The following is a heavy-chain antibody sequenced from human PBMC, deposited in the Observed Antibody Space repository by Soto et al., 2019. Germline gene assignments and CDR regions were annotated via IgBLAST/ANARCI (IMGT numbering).Heavy chain of an antibody. J-gene: IGHJ3*02. CDR3: ARDWIFGVVIGDDFDI. V-gene: IGHV4-61*01. CDR2: IYYSGST. CDR1: VGSVSGVSFY. D-gene: IGHD3-3*01. Sequence: NPSETLSLTCSVSVGSVSGVSFYWSCIRQPPGKGLEWIGYIYYSGSTNYNPSLKSRVTISVDTSKNQFSLKLSSVTAADTAVYYCARDWIFGVVIGDDFDIWGQGTMVTVSS.